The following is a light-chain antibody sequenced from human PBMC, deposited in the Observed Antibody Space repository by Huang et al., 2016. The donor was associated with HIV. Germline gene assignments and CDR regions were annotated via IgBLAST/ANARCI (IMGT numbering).Light chain of an antibody. Sequence: DIVMTQSPDSLAVSLGERATINCKSSQSVVDNSNNKNCLAWFQQKPGQPPKLLIYWASSRESGVPDRCSGSGSGTDFTLTISSLQAEDVAVYYCHQYYNTPYTFGQGTKLEIK. CDR1: QSVVDNSNNKNC. CDR2: WAS. V-gene: IGKV4-1*01. CDR3: HQYYNTPYT. J-gene: IGKJ2*01.